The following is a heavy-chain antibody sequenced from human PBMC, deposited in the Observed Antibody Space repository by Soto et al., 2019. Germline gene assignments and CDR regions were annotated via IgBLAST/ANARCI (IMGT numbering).Heavy chain of an antibody. CDR3: ARDSSSDAFDI. Sequence: PSPIPSLTCTVSGAHIRSGGYYWSWIRQHPGKGLEWIGYIYYSGSTYYNPSLKSRVTISVDTSKNQFSLKLSSVTAADTAVYYCARDSSSDAFDIWGQGTMVTVSS. CDR2: IYYSGST. CDR1: GAHIRSGGYY. V-gene: IGHV4-31*03. J-gene: IGHJ3*02. D-gene: IGHD6-6*01.